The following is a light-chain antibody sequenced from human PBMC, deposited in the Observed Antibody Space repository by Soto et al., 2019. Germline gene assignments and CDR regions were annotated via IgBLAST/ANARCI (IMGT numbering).Light chain of an antibody. CDR2: DNS. J-gene: IGLJ3*02. Sequence: QSVLTQPASVSAAPGQKVTISCSGSSSNIGNNYVSWYQQLPGTAPKLLIYDNSNRPSGIPDRFSGSKSGTSATLGITGLQTGDEADYYCGTWDSSLSVWVFGGGTQLTVL. CDR1: SSNIGNNY. V-gene: IGLV1-51*01. CDR3: GTWDSSLSVWV.